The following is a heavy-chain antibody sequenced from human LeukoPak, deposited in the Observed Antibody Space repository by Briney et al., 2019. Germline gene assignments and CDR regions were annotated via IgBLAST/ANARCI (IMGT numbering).Heavy chain of an antibody. D-gene: IGHD3-22*01. Sequence: GESLKISCKGSGYSFTCYWIGWVRQMPGKGLEWMGIIYPGDSDTRYSPSFQGQVTISADKSISTAYLQWSSLKASDTAMYYCARLYHYLPTMMGGWYYYYMDVWGKGTTVTISS. CDR2: IYPGDSDT. CDR3: ARLYHYLPTMMGGWYYYYMDV. CDR1: GYSFTCYW. J-gene: IGHJ6*03. V-gene: IGHV5-51*01.